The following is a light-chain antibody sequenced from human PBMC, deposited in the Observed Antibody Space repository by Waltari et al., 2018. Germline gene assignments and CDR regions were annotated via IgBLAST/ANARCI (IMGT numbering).Light chain of an antibody. Sequence: QSALTQPASVSGSPGQSITIPCPGTSSNVGSYNLPAWYQHNPGKAPKRIFYAVSKRPSGVSNRFSGSKSGNTASLTISGLQAEDEADYYCCSYAGSSTYVFGTGTKVTVL. J-gene: IGLJ1*01. CDR3: CSYAGSSTYV. V-gene: IGLV2-23*02. CDR1: SSNVGSYNL. CDR2: AVS.